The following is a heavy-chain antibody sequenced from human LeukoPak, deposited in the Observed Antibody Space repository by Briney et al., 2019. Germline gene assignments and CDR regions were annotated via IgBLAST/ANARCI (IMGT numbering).Heavy chain of an antibody. Sequence: SETLSLTCTVSGGSISNYYWSWIRLPPGKGLEWIGYIYYTGATYYNPSLKSRVTISLDTPKNQFSLKLNSVTAADAAVYYCARAGYSYGTGYYFDLWGQGALVTVSS. CDR1: GGSISNYY. CDR3: ARAGYSYGTGYYFDL. J-gene: IGHJ4*02. V-gene: IGHV4-59*01. CDR2: IYYTGAT. D-gene: IGHD5-18*01.